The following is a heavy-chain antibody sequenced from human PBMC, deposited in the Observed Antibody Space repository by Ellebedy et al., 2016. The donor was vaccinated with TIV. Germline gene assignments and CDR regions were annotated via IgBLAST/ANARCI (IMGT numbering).Heavy chain of an antibody. Sequence: ASVKVSCKASGGTFSSYAISWVRQAPGQGLEWMGGIIPIFGTANYAQKFQGRVTITADESTSTAYMELSSLRSEDTAVYYCARSLAALAGTTLDYWGQGTLVTVSS. CDR2: IIPIFGTA. CDR3: ARSLAALAGTTLDY. CDR1: GGTFSSYA. D-gene: IGHD6-19*01. J-gene: IGHJ4*02. V-gene: IGHV1-69*13.